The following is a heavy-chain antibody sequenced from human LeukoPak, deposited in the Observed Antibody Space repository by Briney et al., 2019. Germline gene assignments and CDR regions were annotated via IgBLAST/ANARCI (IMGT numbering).Heavy chain of an antibody. CDR3: ARPPYNIVVVPAASVY. Sequence: PGGSLRLSCAASGFTFSSYSMNWVRQAPGKGLEWASSISSSSSYIYYADSVKGRFTISRDNAKNSLYLQMNSLRAEDTAVYYCARPPYNIVVVPAASVYWGQGTLVTVSS. D-gene: IGHD2-2*01. J-gene: IGHJ4*02. CDR2: ISSSSSYI. CDR1: GFTFSSYS. V-gene: IGHV3-21*01.